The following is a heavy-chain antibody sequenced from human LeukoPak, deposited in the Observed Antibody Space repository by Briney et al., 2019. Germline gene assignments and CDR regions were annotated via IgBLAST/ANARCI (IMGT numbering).Heavy chain of an antibody. J-gene: IGHJ4*02. CDR3: ARDLFTVDTAMVTAY. CDR1: GYTFTSYY. CDR2: INPSGGST. V-gene: IGHV1-46*01. Sequence: GASVKVSCKASGYTFTSYYMHWVRQAPGQGLEWMGIINPSGGSTSYAQKSQGRVTMTRDTSTSTVYMELSSLRSGDTAVYYCARDLFTVDTAMVTAYWGQGTLVTVSS. D-gene: IGHD5-18*01.